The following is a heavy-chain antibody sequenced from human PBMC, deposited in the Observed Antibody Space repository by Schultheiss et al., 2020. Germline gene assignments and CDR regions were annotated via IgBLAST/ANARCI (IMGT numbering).Heavy chain of an antibody. V-gene: IGHV4-4*02. J-gene: IGHJ5*02. CDR3: ARYCSSTSCYSWWFDP. CDR2: INHSGST. CDR1: GGSISSSNW. D-gene: IGHD2-2*01. Sequence: SETLSLTCAVSGGSISSSNWWSWVRQPPGKGLEWIGEINHSGSTNYNPSLKSRVTISVDRSKNQFSLKLSSVTAADTAVYYCARYCSSTSCYSWWFDPWGQGTLVTVSS.